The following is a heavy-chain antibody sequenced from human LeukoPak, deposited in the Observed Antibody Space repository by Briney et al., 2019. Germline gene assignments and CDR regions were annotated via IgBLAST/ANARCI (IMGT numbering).Heavy chain of an antibody. CDR2: ISGSGGST. CDR1: GFTFSSYA. J-gene: IGHJ4*02. D-gene: IGHD3-22*01. V-gene: IGHV3-23*01. CDR3: AKYYDSSGNTFDY. Sequence: AGGSLRLSCVASGFTFSSYAMSWVRQAPGKGLEWVSAISGSGGSTYYADSVKGRFTISRDNSKNTLYLQMNSLRAEDTAVYYCAKYYDSSGNTFDYWGQGTLVTVSS.